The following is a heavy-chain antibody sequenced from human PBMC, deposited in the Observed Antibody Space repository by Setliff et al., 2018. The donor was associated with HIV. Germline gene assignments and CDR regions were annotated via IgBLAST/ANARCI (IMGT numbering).Heavy chain of an antibody. CDR2: IYPDDSDT. Sequence: PGESLKISCKGSGYSFATYWIGWVRQMPGKGLEWAGVIYPDDSDTRYSPSFQGQVTISADKSINTAYLQWSGLKASDTAVYYCARSMGFKATTRLDFWGPGTLVTVSS. CDR3: ARSMGFKATTRLDF. J-gene: IGHJ4*02. D-gene: IGHD3-10*01. V-gene: IGHV5-51*01. CDR1: GYSFATYW.